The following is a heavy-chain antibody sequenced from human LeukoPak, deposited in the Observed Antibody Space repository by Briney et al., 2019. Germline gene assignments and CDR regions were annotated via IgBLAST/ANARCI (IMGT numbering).Heavy chain of an antibody. CDR1: GFTFSDYY. CDR3: ARVFSPSYYDFWSGYYYEAPNPDYGMDV. V-gene: IGHV3-11*05. Sequence: KPGGSLRLSCAASGFTFSDYYMSWIRQAPGKGLEWASYISISSSSTNYADSVKGRFTISRDNAKNSLYLQMNSLRAEDTAVYYCARVFSPSYYDFWSGYYYEAPNPDYGMDVWGQGTTVTVSS. D-gene: IGHD3-3*01. J-gene: IGHJ6*02. CDR2: ISISSSST.